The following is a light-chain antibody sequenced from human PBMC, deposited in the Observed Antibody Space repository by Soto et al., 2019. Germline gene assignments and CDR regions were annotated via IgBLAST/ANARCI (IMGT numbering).Light chain of an antibody. Sequence: DIQMTQSPSALSASVGDRVIITCRASQSISSYLNWYQQRPGKAPYLLIYAASSLQSGVPSRFSGSGSGTDFTLTITNLQPEDFATYYCQQSYSTPPWTFCQGTKVEIK. CDR3: QQSYSTPPWT. J-gene: IGKJ1*01. CDR2: AAS. CDR1: QSISSY. V-gene: IGKV1-39*01.